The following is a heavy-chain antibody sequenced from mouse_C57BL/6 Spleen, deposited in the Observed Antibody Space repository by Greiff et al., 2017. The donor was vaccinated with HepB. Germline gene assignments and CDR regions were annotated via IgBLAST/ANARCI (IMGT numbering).Heavy chain of an antibody. V-gene: IGHV1-4*01. CDR1: GYTFTSYT. J-gene: IGHJ3*01. Sequence: VQLQQSGAELARPGASVKMSCKASGYTFTSYTMHWVKQRPGQGLEWIGYINPSSGYTNYNQKFKDKATLTTDKSSSTAYMQLSSLTSEDSAVYYCARSGIYDGPWLAYWGQGTLVTVSA. D-gene: IGHD2-3*01. CDR3: ARSGIYDGPWLAY. CDR2: INPSSGYT.